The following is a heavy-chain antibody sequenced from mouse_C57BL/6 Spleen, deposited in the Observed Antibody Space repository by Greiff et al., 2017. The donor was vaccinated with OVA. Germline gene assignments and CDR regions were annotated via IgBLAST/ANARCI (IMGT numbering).Heavy chain of an antibody. CDR3: ARKSNAFLFAY. CDR2: ISSGSSTI. Sequence: EVQLVESGGGLVKPGGSLKLSCAASGFTFSDYGMHWVRQAPEKGLEWVAYISSGSSTIYYADTVKGRFTISRDNAKNTLFLQMTSLRSEDTAMYYCARKSNAFLFAYWGQGTLVTVSA. CDR1: GFTFSDYG. V-gene: IGHV5-17*01. J-gene: IGHJ3*01. D-gene: IGHD2-5*01.